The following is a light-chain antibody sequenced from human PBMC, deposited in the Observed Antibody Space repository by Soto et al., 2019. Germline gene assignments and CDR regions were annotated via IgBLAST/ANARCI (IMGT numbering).Light chain of an antibody. CDR3: QQRYNWPPLT. Sequence: EIVLTQSPATLSLSPGERATLSCRASQSVSSHLAWYQQKPGQAPRLLIYDVSNRATGIPARFSGSGSGTDFTLTISSLEPEDFAVYYCQQRYNWPPLTFGGGTKVDIK. CDR2: DVS. V-gene: IGKV3-11*01. J-gene: IGKJ4*01. CDR1: QSVSSH.